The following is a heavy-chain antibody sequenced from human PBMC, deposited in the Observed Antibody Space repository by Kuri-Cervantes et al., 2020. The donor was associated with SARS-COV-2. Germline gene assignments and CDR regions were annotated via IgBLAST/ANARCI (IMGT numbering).Heavy chain of an antibody. D-gene: IGHD3-10*01. J-gene: IGHJ5*02. V-gene: IGHV3-7*01. Sequence: GGSLRLTCAASGFTFSNYWMSWVRQAPGKGLEWVANIKQDGSEKYYVDSVKGRFTISRDNAKNSLYLQMNSLRAEDTAVYYCARERSPTYYYGSGSFAREYNWFDPWGQGTLVTVSS. CDR3: ARERSPTYYYGSGSFAREYNWFDP. CDR2: IKQDGSEK. CDR1: GFTFSNYW.